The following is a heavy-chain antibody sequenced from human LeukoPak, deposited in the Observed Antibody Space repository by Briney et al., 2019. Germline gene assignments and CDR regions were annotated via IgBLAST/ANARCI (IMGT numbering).Heavy chain of an antibody. CDR2: INLNSGGT. CDR3: ARSSPYYDFWSGYYSFFDY. D-gene: IGHD3-3*01. Sequence: ASVKVSCKASGYTFTGYYMHWVRQTPGQGLEWVGWINLNSGGTNYAQKFQGKVTMTRDTSISTAYMELSRLRSVDTAVYYCARSSPYYDFWSGYYSFFDYWGQGGLVTVSS. CDR1: GYTFTGYY. V-gene: IGHV1-2*02. J-gene: IGHJ4*02.